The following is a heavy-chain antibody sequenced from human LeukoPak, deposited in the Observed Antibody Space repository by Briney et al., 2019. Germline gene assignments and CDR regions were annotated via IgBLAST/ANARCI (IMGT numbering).Heavy chain of an antibody. Sequence: SETLSLTCAVSGGSISSSNWWSWVRQPPGKGLEWIGEIYHSGSTNYNPSLKSRVTISVDKSKNQFSLKLSSVTAADTAVYYCARGGAGYSSGWFVKEFDYWGQGTLVTVSS. CDR2: IYHSGST. J-gene: IGHJ4*02. CDR3: ARGGAGYSSGWFVKEFDY. D-gene: IGHD6-19*01. CDR1: GGSISSSNW. V-gene: IGHV4-4*02.